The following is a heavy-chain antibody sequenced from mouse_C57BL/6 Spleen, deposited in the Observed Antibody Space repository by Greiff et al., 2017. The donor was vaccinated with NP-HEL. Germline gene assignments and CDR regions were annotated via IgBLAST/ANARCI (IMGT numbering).Heavy chain of an antibody. Sequence: VQLQQSGPELVKPGASVKISCKASGYAFSSSWMNWVKQRPGKGLEWIGRIYPGDGDTNYNGKFKGKATLTADKSSSTAYMQLSSLTSEDSAVYFCAREGAYYGSSPWFAYWGQGTLVTVSA. D-gene: IGHD1-1*01. J-gene: IGHJ3*01. V-gene: IGHV1-82*01. CDR1: GYAFSSSW. CDR2: IYPGDGDT. CDR3: AREGAYYGSSPWFAY.